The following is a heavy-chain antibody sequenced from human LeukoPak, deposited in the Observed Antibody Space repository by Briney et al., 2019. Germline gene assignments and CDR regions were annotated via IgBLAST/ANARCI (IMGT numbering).Heavy chain of an antibody. V-gene: IGHV4-34*01. J-gene: IGHJ6*03. Sequence: SETLSLTCAVYGGSFSGYYWSWIRQPPGQGLEWIGEINHSGSTNYNPSLKSRVTISVDTSKDQYSLKRSSVTAADTAVYYCASGRFDYYMDVWGKGTTVTVSS. CDR1: GGSFSGYY. D-gene: IGHD3-10*01. CDR2: INHSGST. CDR3: ASGRFDYYMDV.